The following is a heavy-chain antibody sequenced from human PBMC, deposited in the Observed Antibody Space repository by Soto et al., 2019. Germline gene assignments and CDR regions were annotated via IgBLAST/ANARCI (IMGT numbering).Heavy chain of an antibody. CDR1: GFTFSSYA. V-gene: IGHV3-48*02. CDR3: ARHGIQVSHDV. D-gene: IGHD5-18*01. J-gene: IGHJ6*02. Sequence: GGSLRLSCAASGFTFSSYAISWVRQAPGQGLEWXSYXXTXXXXXYXXXSVRGRFTISRDNAKNSLFLQMNSLREEDTAVYYCARHGIQVSHDVWGQGTTVTVSS. CDR2: XXTXXXXX.